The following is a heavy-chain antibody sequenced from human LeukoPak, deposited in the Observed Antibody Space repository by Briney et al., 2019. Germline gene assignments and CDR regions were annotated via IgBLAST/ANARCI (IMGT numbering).Heavy chain of an antibody. CDR2: VYYSGST. CDR1: GGSISSYY. J-gene: IGHJ4*02. V-gene: IGHV4-59*12. CDR3: ARDGRGHDY. Sequence: SETLSLTCTVSGGSISSYYWSWIRQPPGKGLEWIGSVYYSGSTAYSSSLKSRVTISVDTSKNQFSLKLSSVTAADTAVYYCARDGRGHDYWGQGTLVTVSS.